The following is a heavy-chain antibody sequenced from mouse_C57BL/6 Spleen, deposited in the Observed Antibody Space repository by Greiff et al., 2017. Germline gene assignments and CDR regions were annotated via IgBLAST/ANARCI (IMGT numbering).Heavy chain of an antibody. J-gene: IGHJ2*01. CDR3: ARPFNWYFDY. D-gene: IGHD4-1*01. Sequence: LQESDAELVKPGASVKISCKVSGYTFTDHTIHWMKQRPEQGLEWIGYIYPRDGSTKYNEKFKGKATLTADKSSSTADMQLNSLTSEDSAVYVCARPFNWYFDYWGHGTTLTFAS. CDR2: IYPRDGST. CDR1: GYTFTDHT. V-gene: IGHV1-78*01.